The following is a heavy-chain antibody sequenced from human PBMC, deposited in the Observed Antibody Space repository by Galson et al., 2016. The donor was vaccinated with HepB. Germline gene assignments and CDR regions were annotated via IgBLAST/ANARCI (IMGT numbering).Heavy chain of an antibody. J-gene: IGHJ4*02. D-gene: IGHD2-15*01. V-gene: IGHV3-13*04. Sequence: SLRLSCAASGFTFSSSAMHWVRQPTGKGLERVSAIGAAGDTYYADSVKGRFTISRENAKNSLYLQMNSLTAGDTAVYYCARGYCSGGSCSIFDSWGQGTLVTVSS. CDR1: GFTFSSSA. CDR3: ARGYCSGGSCSIFDS. CDR2: IGAAGDT.